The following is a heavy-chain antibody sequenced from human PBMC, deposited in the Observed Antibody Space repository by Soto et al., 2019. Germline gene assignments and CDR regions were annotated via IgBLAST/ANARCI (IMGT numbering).Heavy chain of an antibody. Sequence: QVQLVQSGAEVKKPGSSVKVSCKASGGTFSSYAISWVRQAPGQGLEWMGGLIPIFGTANYAQKFQGRVTITADESTSTAYMELSSLRSEDTAVYYFATSRMSDTAMVSFFDYWCQGTLVTVSS. CDR2: LIPIFGTA. D-gene: IGHD5-18*01. CDR1: GGTFSSYA. J-gene: IGHJ4*02. CDR3: ATSRMSDTAMVSFFDY. V-gene: IGHV1-69*01.